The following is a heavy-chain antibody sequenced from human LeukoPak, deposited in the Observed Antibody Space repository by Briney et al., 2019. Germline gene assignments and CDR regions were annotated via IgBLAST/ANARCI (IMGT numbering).Heavy chain of an antibody. D-gene: IGHD3-22*01. CDR2: ISYDGSNK. CDR1: GFTFSSYG. J-gene: IGHJ5*02. V-gene: IGHV3-30*03. Sequence: PGGSLRLSCAASGFTFSSYGMHWVRQAPGKGLEWVAVISYDGSNKYYADSVKGRFTISRDNSKNTLYLQMNSLRAEDTAVYYCARDLNYYDSRVASAWGQGTLVTVSP. CDR3: ARDLNYYDSRVASA.